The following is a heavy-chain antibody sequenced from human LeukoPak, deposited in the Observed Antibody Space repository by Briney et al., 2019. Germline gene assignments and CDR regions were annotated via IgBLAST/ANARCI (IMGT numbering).Heavy chain of an antibody. CDR3: ARVKSGSYAGFDY. V-gene: IGHV4-59*01. CDR2: IYYSGST. CDR1: GGSISSYY. D-gene: IGHD1-26*01. Sequence: PSETLSLTCTVSGGSISSYYWSWIRQPPGKGLEWIGYIYYSGSTNYNPSLKSRATISVDTAKNQISLKMSSVTAADTAVYYCARVKSGSYAGFDYWGQGTLVTVSS. J-gene: IGHJ4*02.